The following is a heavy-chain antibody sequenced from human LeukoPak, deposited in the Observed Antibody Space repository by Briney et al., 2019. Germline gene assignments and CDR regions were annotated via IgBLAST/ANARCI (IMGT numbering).Heavy chain of an antibody. V-gene: IGHV4-59*08. Sequence: PSETLSLTCTGSGGSVSGYYWSWVRQPPGKGLEWIGCIYYRGSTSYNPSLKSRVIISVDTSKNQFSLRLSSVTAADTAVYYCARRLPGYYYYMDVWGQGTTVTVSS. CDR3: ARRLPGYYYYMDV. CDR1: GGSVSGYY. J-gene: IGHJ6*02. D-gene: IGHD2-15*01. CDR2: IYYRGST.